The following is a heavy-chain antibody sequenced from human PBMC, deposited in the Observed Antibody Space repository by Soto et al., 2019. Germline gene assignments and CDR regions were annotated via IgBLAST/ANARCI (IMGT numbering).Heavy chain of an antibody. J-gene: IGHJ4*02. D-gene: IGHD4-17*01. CDR2: ISAYNGNT. CDR1: GYTFTSYG. V-gene: IGHV1-18*01. Sequence: ASVKVSCKASGYTFTSYGISWVRQAPGQGLEWMGWISAYNGNTKYAQKLQGRVTMTTDTSTSTAYMDLRSLRSDDTAVYYCAGAVGDRGEYCILYFWGQGTLVTVSS. CDR3: AGAVGDRGEYCILYF.